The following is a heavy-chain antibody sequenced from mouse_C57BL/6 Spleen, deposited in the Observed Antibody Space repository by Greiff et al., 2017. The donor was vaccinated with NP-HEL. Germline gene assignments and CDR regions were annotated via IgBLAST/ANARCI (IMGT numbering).Heavy chain of an antibody. V-gene: IGHV1-19*01. Sequence: EVQLQQSGPVLVKPGASVKMSCKASGYTFTDYYMNWVKQSHGKSLEWIGVINPYNGGTSYNQKFKGKATLTVDKSSSTAYMELNSLTSADSAVYYCARVTYDYDVAYAMDYWGQGTSVTVSA. CDR2: INPYNGGT. CDR3: ARVTYDYDVAYAMDY. J-gene: IGHJ4*01. D-gene: IGHD2-4*01. CDR1: GYTFTDYY.